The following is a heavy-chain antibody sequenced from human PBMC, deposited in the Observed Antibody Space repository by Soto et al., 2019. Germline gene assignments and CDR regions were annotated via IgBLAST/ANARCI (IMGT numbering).Heavy chain of an antibody. CDR3: ASLLARGYGGGYYYGMDV. Sequence: PGGSLRLSCAASGFTFSSDEMNWVRQAPGKGLEWVSYISSSGSTIYYADSVKGRFTISRDNAKNSLYLQMNSLRAEDTAVYYCASLLARGYGGGYYYGMDVWGQGTTVTVSS. CDR1: GFTFSSDE. V-gene: IGHV3-48*03. D-gene: IGHD5-18*01. J-gene: IGHJ6*02. CDR2: ISSSGSTI.